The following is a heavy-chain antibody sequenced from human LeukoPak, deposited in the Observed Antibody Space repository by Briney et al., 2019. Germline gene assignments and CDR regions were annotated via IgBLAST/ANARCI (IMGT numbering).Heavy chain of an antibody. CDR2: ISYDGSNK. CDR1: GYTFSSYG. J-gene: IGHJ5*02. CDR3: AKEEVLYSSSWRWFDP. D-gene: IGHD6-13*01. Sequence: SCKASGYTFSSYGMHWVRQAPGKGLEWVAVISYDGSNKYYADSVKGRFTISRDNSKNTLYLQMNSLRAEDTAVYYCAKEEVLYSSSWRWFDPWGQGTLVTVSS. V-gene: IGHV3-30*18.